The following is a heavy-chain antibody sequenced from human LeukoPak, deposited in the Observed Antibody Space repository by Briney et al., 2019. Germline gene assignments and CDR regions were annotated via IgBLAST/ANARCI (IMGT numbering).Heavy chain of an antibody. CDR2: ISGCGGST. Sequence: PGGSLRLSCAASGFTFSSYAMRWVRQAPGKGLEWVSAISGCGGSTYYADSVKGRFTISRDNSKNTLYLQMNSLRAEDTAVYYCAKDGPLGMVRGVGAFDIWGQGTMVTVSS. J-gene: IGHJ3*02. D-gene: IGHD3-10*01. V-gene: IGHV3-23*01. CDR1: GFTFSSYA. CDR3: AKDGPLGMVRGVGAFDI.